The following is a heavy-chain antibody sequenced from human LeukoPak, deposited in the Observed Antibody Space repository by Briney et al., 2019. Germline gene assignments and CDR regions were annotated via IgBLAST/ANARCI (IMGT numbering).Heavy chain of an antibody. CDR2: VNWNGGST. CDR1: GFTFDDYG. CDR3: ARAGYYDSSGYSHFYFDY. Sequence: PGGSLRLSCAASGFTFDDYGMSWVRQAPGKGLEWVSGVNWNGGSTGYADSVKGRFTIPRDNAKNSLYLQMNSLRAEDTAVYYCARAGYYDSSGYSHFYFDYWGQGTLVTVSS. V-gene: IGHV3-20*04. J-gene: IGHJ4*02. D-gene: IGHD3-22*01.